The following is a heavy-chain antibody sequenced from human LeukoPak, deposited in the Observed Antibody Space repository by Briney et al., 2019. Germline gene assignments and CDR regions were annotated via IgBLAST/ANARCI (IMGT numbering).Heavy chain of an antibody. Sequence: PSETLSLXCAVSGYSISSGYYWGWIRQPPGKGLEWIGSIYHSGSTYYNPSLKSRVTISVDTSKNQFSLKLSSVTAADTAVYYCAALSPPFDYWGQGTLVTVSS. CDR2: IYHSGST. J-gene: IGHJ4*02. V-gene: IGHV4-38-2*01. D-gene: IGHD3-3*02. CDR3: AALSPPFDY. CDR1: GYSISSGYY.